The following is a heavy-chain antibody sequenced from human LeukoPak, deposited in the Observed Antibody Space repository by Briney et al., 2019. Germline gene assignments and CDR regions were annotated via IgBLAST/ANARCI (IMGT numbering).Heavy chain of an antibody. J-gene: IGHJ4*02. V-gene: IGHV4-39*01. CDR1: GGSISSSSYY. Sequence: PSETLSLTCTVSGGSISSSSYYWGWIRQPPGTGLEWIGSIYYSGSTYYNPSLKSRVTISVDTSKNQFSLKLSSVTAADTAVYYCARHKYQLLDYWGQGTLVTVSS. CDR2: IYYSGST. CDR3: ARHKYQLLDY. D-gene: IGHD2-2*01.